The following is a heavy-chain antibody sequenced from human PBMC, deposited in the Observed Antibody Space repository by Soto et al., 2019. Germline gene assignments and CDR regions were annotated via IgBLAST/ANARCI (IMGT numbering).Heavy chain of an antibody. CDR2: IYYSGST. V-gene: IGHV4-31*03. D-gene: IGHD2-15*01. J-gene: IGHJ3*02. CDR1: GGSISSGGYY. CDR3: ARKNGGLLRTAFDI. Sequence: SETLSLTCTVSGGSISSGGYYWSWIRQHPGKGLEWIGYIYYSGSTYYNPSLKSRVTISVDTSKNQFSLKLSSVTAADTAMYYCARKNGGLLRTAFDIWGQGTMVTVSS.